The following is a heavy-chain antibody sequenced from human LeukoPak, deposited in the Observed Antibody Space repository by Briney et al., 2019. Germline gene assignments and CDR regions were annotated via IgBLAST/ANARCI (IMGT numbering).Heavy chain of an antibody. Sequence: GGSLRLSCAASGVTFSNYWMSWVRQVPGKGLEWVANIKQDGSEKYYVDSVKGRFTVSRDNAQNSLYLQMNSVRGEDTAVYYCARDLGIDRFDCWGQGPLVTVSS. CDR2: IKQDGSEK. CDR3: ARDLGIDRFDC. V-gene: IGHV3-7*01. J-gene: IGHJ4*02. CDR1: GVTFSNYW. D-gene: IGHD1-26*01.